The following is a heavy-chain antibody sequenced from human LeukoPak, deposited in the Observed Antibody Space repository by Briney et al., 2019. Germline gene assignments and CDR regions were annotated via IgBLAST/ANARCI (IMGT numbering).Heavy chain of an antibody. J-gene: IGHJ4*02. D-gene: IGHD3-10*01. CDR2: ISGSGSVT. V-gene: IGHV3-23*01. Sequence: PGGSLRLSCAASGFTFDTYAMSWVRQAPGKGLEWVSGISGSGSVTNYAASVRGRFTISRDNAKNLLYLQMNSLRAEDTAVYYCANYPGAETDNYKVFEYWGQGTLVTVSS. CDR1: GFTFDTYA. CDR3: ANYPGAETDNYKVFEY.